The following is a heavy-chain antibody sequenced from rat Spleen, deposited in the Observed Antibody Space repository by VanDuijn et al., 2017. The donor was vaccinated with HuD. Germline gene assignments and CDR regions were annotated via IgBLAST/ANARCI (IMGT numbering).Heavy chain of an antibody. Sequence: EVQLVESDGGLVQPGRSLKLSCATSGFTFSDFYMAWVRQAPTKGLEWVASISYDGGSTYYRDSVKGRFTLSRDNANSTLYLQMDSLRSEDTAIYYCARHAYPGIRDYWGQGVMVTVSS. CDR3: ARHAYPGIRDY. CDR2: ISYDGGST. J-gene: IGHJ2*01. CDR1: GFTFSDFY. D-gene: IGHD1-4*01. V-gene: IGHV5-7*01.